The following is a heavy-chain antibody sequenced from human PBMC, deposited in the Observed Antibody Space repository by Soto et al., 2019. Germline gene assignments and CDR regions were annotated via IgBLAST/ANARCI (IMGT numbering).Heavy chain of an antibody. Sequence: EVQLLESGGGVVQPGGSLRLSCAASGFTFSKYAMSWVRQAPGKGLEWVSGISDSGSGDFTYYADSVKGRFTISRDNSKNTVYLQMNSLRAEDTARYYCTKRFREWIYLWGRFDPWGQGTLVTVS. V-gene: IGHV3-23*01. CDR2: ISDSGSGDFT. J-gene: IGHJ5*02. CDR3: TKRFREWIYLWGRFDP. D-gene: IGHD5-18*01. CDR1: GFTFSKYA.